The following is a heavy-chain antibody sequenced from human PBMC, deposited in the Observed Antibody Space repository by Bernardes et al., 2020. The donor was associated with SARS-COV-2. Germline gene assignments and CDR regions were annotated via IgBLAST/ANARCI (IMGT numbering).Heavy chain of an antibody. CDR2: IKQDGSEK. CDR1: GFTFSSYW. D-gene: IGHD6-6*01. J-gene: IGHJ6*02. Sequence: GGSLRLSCAASGFTFSSYWMSWVRQAPGKGLEWVANIKQDGSEKYYVDSVKGRFTISRDNAKHPLYLQMNSLRAEDTAVYYCARERDYSSFPYYYGMDVGGQGTTVTVSS. CDR3: ARERDYSSFPYYYGMDV. V-gene: IGHV3-7*01.